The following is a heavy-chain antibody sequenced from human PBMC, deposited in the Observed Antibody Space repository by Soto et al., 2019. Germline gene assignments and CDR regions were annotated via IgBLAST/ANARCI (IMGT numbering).Heavy chain of an antibody. D-gene: IGHD2-15*01. CDR1: GFTFSSYS. CDR2: ISSSSSYI. Sequence: GGSLRLSCAASGFTFSSYSMNWVRQAPGKGLEWVSSISSSSSYIYYADSVKGRFTISRDNAKNSLYLQMNSLRAEDTAVYYCARDPTVELLLAPGFDPWGQGTLVTVSS. J-gene: IGHJ5*02. CDR3: ARDPTVELLLAPGFDP. V-gene: IGHV3-21*01.